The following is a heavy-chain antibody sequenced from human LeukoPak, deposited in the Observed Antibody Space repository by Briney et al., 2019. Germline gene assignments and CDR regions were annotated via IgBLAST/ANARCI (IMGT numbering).Heavy chain of an antibody. CDR1: GYGFTSYY. D-gene: IGHD5-18*01. Sequence: ASVTVSCKASGYGFTSYYMHWVRQAPGQGLEWMGIINLRGGYTSYAQNLQGRVTMTRDTSTSTVYMELSSLISEDTAVYYCARGGYSYGYLKAPFDYWGQGTLVTVSS. CDR3: ARGGYSYGYLKAPFDY. V-gene: IGHV1-46*01. J-gene: IGHJ4*02. CDR2: INLRGGYT.